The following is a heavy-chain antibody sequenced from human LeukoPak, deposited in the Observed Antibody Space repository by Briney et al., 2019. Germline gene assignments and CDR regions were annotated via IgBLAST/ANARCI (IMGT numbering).Heavy chain of an antibody. CDR2: FDPEDGET. CDR3: ATEPSDNSGYDRTTNINDY. Sequence: GASVKVSCKVSGYTLTELSMHWVRQAPGKGLEWMGGFDPEDGETIYAQKFQGRVTMTEDTSTDTAYMELSSLRSEDTAVYYCATEPSDNSGYDRTTNINDYWGQGTLVTVSS. V-gene: IGHV1-24*01. CDR1: GYTLTELS. D-gene: IGHD5-12*01. J-gene: IGHJ4*02.